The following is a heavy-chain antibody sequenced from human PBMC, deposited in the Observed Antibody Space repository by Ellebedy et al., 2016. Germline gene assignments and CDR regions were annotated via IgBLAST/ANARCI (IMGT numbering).Heavy chain of an antibody. J-gene: IGHJ4*02. CDR1: GFTFSSYA. D-gene: IGHD1-1*01. Sequence: GGSLRLSXAASGFTFSSYAMHWVRQAPGKGLEWVAVISYDGSNKYYADSVKGRFTISRDNAKNTLYLQMNSLRVEDTAVYYCARGGTLSADYWGQGTLVTVSS. V-gene: IGHV3-30-3*01. CDR2: ISYDGSNK. CDR3: ARGGTLSADY.